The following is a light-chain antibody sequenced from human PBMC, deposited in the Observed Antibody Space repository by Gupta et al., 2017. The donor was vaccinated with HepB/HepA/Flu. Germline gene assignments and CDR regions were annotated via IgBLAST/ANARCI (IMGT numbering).Light chain of an antibody. CDR1: QSISNW. J-gene: IGKJ3*01. CDR3: QQKSSLPFT. Sequence: DIQMTQSPSTLSASVGDRVTILCRARQSISNWLAWYQQRPGKAPKLLIYKTSRVESGVPSRFSGSGYGTEFTLTISSRQPDDFASYYWQQKSSLPFTFGHGTXVDIK. CDR2: KTS. V-gene: IGKV1-5*03.